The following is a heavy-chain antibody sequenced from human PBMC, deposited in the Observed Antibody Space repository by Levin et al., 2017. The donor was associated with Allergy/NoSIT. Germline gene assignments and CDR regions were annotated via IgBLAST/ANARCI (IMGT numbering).Heavy chain of an antibody. CDR2: IYWNGGST. D-gene: IGHD3-10*01. CDR1: GFTFADYG. CDR3: VRGGGVLGFGELLT. Sequence: GESLKISCAASGFTFADYGMSWVRQAPGKGLEWVSGIYWNGGSTGYADSVKGRFTISRDNAKNSLYLQMNSLRAEDTALYYCVRGGGVLGFGELLTWGQGTLVTVSS. V-gene: IGHV3-20*04. J-gene: IGHJ4*02.